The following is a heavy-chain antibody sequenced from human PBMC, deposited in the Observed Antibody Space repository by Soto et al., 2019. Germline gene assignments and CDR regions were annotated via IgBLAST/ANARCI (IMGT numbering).Heavy chain of an antibody. D-gene: IGHD5-18*01. V-gene: IGHV3-74*01. Sequence: GGSLRLSCAASGFTFSSYSMIWVRQSPGKGLVWVSRINSDGSTTSYADSVKGRFTISRDNAKNTLYLQMNSLRAEDTAVYYCARVNPGYSYVNYWGQGTLVTVSS. CDR1: GFTFSSYS. CDR3: ARVNPGYSYVNY. CDR2: INSDGSTT. J-gene: IGHJ4*02.